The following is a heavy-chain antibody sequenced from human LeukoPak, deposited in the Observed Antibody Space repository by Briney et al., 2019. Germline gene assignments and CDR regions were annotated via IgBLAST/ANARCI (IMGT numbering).Heavy chain of an antibody. D-gene: IGHD6-19*01. CDR3: ARDRVFGSGLPAYYYGVDV. J-gene: IGHJ6*02. CDR2: INAGNGNT. CDR1: GYTFSSYA. V-gene: IGHV1-3*01. Sequence: ASVKVSCKVSGYTFSSYAMHWVRQAPGQRLEWMGWINAGNGNTKFSQKFQGRVTITRDTSASTAYMELSSLRSEDTAVYYCARDRVFGSGLPAYYYGVDVWGQGTTVTVSS.